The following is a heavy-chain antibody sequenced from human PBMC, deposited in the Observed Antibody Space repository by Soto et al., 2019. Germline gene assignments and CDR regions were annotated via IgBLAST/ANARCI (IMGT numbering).Heavy chain of an antibody. CDR3: TRDPPGTGIDY. CDR2: INTDGSST. CDR1: GFTFSSYW. J-gene: IGHJ4*02. Sequence: PGGSLRLSCAVSGFTFSSYWMHWVRQAPGKGLVWVSRINTDGSSTSYADSVKGRFTISRDNAKNTLYLQMISLRVEDTAVYYCTRDPPGTGIDYWGQGTLVTVSS. V-gene: IGHV3-74*01. D-gene: IGHD1-1*01.